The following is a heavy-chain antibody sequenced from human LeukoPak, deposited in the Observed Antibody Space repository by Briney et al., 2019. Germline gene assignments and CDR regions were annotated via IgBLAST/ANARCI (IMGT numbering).Heavy chain of an antibody. CDR2: IKSKTDGGTT. V-gene: IGHV3-15*01. D-gene: IGHD3-9*01. CDR1: GFTFSNAW. Sequence: GGSLRLSCAASGFTFSNAWMSWVRQAPGKGLEWVGRIKSKTDGGTTDYAAPVKGRFTISRDDSKNTLYLQMNSLKTEDTAVYYCTTGGVLRYFDPTYYFDYWGQGTLVTVSS. CDR3: TTGGVLRYFDPTYYFDY. J-gene: IGHJ4*02.